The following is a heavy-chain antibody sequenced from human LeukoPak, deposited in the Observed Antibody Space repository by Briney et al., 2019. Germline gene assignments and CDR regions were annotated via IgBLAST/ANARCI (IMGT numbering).Heavy chain of an antibody. V-gene: IGHV4-31*03. J-gene: IGHJ4*02. CDR1: GGSISSGGYY. CDR3: ARCPHPDDYVDC. CDR2: IYYSGST. Sequence: SETLSLTCTVSGGSISSGGYYWSWIRQHPGKGLEWIGYIYYSGSTYYNPSLKSRVTISVDTSKNQFSLKLSSVTAADTAVYYCARCPHPDDYVDCWGQGTLVTVSS.